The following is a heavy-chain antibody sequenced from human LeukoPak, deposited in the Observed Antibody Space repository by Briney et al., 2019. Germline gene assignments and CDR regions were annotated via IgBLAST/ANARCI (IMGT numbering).Heavy chain of an antibody. D-gene: IGHD3-22*01. CDR3: ARVIRITMMVGGPFDY. CDR1: GYTFTSYG. CDR2: ISAYNGNT. V-gene: IGHV1-18*01. J-gene: IGHJ4*02. Sequence: GASVKVSCKASGYTFTSYGISWVRQAPGQGLEWMGWISAYNGNTNYAQKLQGRVTMTTDTSTSTAYMELRSLRSDDTAVYYCARVIRITMMVGGPFDYWGQGTLVTVSS.